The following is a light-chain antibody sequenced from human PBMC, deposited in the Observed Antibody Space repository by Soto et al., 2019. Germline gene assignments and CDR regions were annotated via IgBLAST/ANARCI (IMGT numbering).Light chain of an antibody. CDR1: QSISSY. V-gene: IGKV1-39*01. CDR3: QQSYDMPWT. Sequence: DIQMTQSPSSLSASVEDTVTITCRASQSISSYLTWYQQKPGKAPKLLIYAAYNLQGGVPSRFSGSGSGTDFTLTISSLQPEDFAAYYCQQSYDMPWTFGQGTKVEIK. CDR2: AAY. J-gene: IGKJ1*01.